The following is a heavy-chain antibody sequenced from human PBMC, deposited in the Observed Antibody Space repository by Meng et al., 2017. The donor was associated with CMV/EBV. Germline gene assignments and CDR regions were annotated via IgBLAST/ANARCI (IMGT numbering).Heavy chain of an antibody. J-gene: IGHJ4*02. CDR2: IDPNSGGI. D-gene: IGHD1-1*01. V-gene: IGHV1-2*02. CDR3: VRDHNWGPDY. CDR1: GYRFSDHY. Sequence: GAEVKRPGGSVKVSCQTSGYRFSDHYMYWVRQAPGQGLEWMGWIDPNSGGIHYAQKFQDRVTMTRDTSISTVYMELSRLPSDDTAVYYCVRDHNWGPDYWGQGTLVTVSS.